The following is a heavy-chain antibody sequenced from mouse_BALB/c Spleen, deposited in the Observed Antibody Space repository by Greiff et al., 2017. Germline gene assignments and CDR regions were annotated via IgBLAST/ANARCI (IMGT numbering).Heavy chain of an antibody. V-gene: IGHV3-2*02. CDR2: ISYSGST. D-gene: IGHD4-1*01. CDR1: GYSITSDYA. Sequence: EVQLQQSGPGLVKPSQSLSLTCTVTGYSITSDYAWNWIRQFPGNKLEWMGYISYSGSTSYNPSLKSRISITRDTSKNQFFLQLNSVTTEDTATYYCARGELGRGDYWGQGTTLTVSS. CDR3: ARGELGRGDY. J-gene: IGHJ2*01.